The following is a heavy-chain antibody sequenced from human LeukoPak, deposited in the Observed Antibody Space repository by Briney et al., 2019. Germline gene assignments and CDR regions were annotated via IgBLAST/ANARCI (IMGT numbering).Heavy chain of an antibody. CDR3: ASELLGRAVAGSPFDY. D-gene: IGHD6-19*01. Sequence: QPGRSLRLSCAASGFTFSSYGMHWVRQAPGKGLEWVAVISYDGSNKYHADSVKGRFTISRDNSKNTLYLQMNSLRAEDTAVYYCASELLGRAVAGSPFDYWGQETLVTVSS. CDR2: ISYDGSNK. CDR1: GFTFSSYG. V-gene: IGHV3-30*03. J-gene: IGHJ4*02.